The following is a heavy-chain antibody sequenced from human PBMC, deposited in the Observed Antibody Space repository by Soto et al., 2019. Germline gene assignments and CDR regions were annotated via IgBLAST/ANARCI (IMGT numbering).Heavy chain of an antibody. CDR3: ASRDLSYSDFWSGYSLDYGMDV. D-gene: IGHD3-3*01. CDR1: GNTLTNYY. J-gene: IGHJ6*02. V-gene: IGHV1-46*01. Sequence: ASVKVSCKASGNTLTNYYMQWVRQAPGQGLEWMGIINPSGDSTGYAQKFQGRVKITRGTSTSTVYMELSSLRSDDSAVYFCASRDLSYSDFWSGYSLDYGMDVWGQGTTVTVSS. CDR2: INPSGDST.